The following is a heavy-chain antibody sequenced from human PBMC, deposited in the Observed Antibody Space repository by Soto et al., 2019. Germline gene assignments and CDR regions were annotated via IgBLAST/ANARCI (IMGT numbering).Heavy chain of an antibody. CDR3: AKWSGYGDE. CDR2: LSGGGINT. D-gene: IGHD5-12*01. V-gene: IGHV3-23*01. CDR1: GITFSTYS. J-gene: IGHJ4*02. Sequence: EVQLLESGGGLVQPGGSLRLSCAASGITFSTYSMAWVRQAPGKGPEWVSGLSGGGINTFYADSVKGRFTISVDNSKNTVDLQMNSLRVEDTAVYYCAKWSGYGDEWGQGTLVTVSS.